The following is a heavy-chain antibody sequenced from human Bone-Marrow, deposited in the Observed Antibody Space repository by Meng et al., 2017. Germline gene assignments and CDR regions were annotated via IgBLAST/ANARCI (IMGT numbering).Heavy chain of an antibody. CDR3: ARDPDVDTARGDY. V-gene: IGHV1-2*06. CDR2: INPNSGGT. J-gene: IGHJ4*02. Sequence: QVQLVQSGAGVKKPGASVKVSCKASGYTFTGYYMHWVRQAPGQGLEWMGRINPNSGGTNYAQKFQGRVTMTRDTSISTAYMELSRLRSDDTAVYYCARDPDVDTARGDYWGQGTLVTVSS. D-gene: IGHD5-18*01. CDR1: GYTFTGYY.